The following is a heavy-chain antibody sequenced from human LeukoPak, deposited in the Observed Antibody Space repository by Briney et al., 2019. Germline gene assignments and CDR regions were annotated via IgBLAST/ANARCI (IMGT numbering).Heavy chain of an antibody. V-gene: IGHV1-2*02. D-gene: IGHD2-2*02. CDR1: GYTLTGYY. CDR3: ARDGQRFRRYCSSTSCYTLDY. Sequence: GASVKVSCKASGYTLTGYYMHWVRQAPGQGLEWMGWINPNSGGTNYAQKFQGRVTMTRDTSISTAYMELSRLRSDDTAVYYCARDGQRFRRYCSSTSCYTLDYWGQGTLVTVSS. J-gene: IGHJ4*02. CDR2: INPNSGGT.